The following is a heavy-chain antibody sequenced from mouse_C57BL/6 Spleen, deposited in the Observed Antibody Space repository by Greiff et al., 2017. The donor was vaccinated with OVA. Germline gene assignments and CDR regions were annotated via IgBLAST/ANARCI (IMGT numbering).Heavy chain of an antibody. Sequence: EVQLVESGPGLVKPSQSLSLTCSVTGYSITSGYYWNWIRQFPGNKLEWMGYISYDGSNNYNPSLKNRISITRDTAKNQFFLKLNSVTTEDTATYYCARDGDGYYWGQGTLVTVSA. CDR1: GYSITSGYY. CDR2: ISYDGSN. V-gene: IGHV3-6*01. CDR3: ARDGDGYY. J-gene: IGHJ3*01. D-gene: IGHD2-3*01.